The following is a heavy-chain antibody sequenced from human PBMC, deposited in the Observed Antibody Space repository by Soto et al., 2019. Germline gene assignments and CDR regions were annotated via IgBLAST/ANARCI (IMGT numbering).Heavy chain of an antibody. CDR1: GYTFTSYA. CDR2: INAGNGNT. Sequence: QVQLVQSGAEEKKPGASVKVSCKASGYTFTSYAMHWVRQAPGQRLEWMGWINAGNGNTKYSQKCQGRVTITRDTSASTAYMELSSLRSEDTAVYYCASSATTADYYYGMDVWGQGTTVTVSS. CDR3: ASSATTADYYYGMDV. D-gene: IGHD1-26*01. V-gene: IGHV1-3*05. J-gene: IGHJ6*02.